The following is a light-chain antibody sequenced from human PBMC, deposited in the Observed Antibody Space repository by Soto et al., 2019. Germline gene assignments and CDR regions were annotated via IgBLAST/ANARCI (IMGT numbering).Light chain of an antibody. CDR2: GAS. Sequence: EIVLTQSPGTLSLSPGDRATLSCRASQSVKNNYLVWYQQKVGQAPRLLMSGASSRATGIPARFSGSGSGTDFTLTISRLEPEDVAVYYCQQYGSSPTFGQGTRLEI. J-gene: IGKJ5*01. CDR3: QQYGSSPT. CDR1: QSVKNNY. V-gene: IGKV3-20*01.